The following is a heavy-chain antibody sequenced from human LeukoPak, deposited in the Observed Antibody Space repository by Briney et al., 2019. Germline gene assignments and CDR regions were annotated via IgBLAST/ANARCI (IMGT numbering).Heavy chain of an antibody. Sequence: SETLSLTCTVSGGSVTSYYWSWIRQPPGKGLEWIGYIYYSGSTYYNPSLKSRVTISVDTSKNQFSLKLSSVTAADTAVYYCARDSQLVSEAFDIWGQGTMVAVSS. V-gene: IGHV4-59*06. CDR2: IYYSGST. CDR1: GGSVTSYY. J-gene: IGHJ3*02. D-gene: IGHD5-24*01. CDR3: ARDSQLVSEAFDI.